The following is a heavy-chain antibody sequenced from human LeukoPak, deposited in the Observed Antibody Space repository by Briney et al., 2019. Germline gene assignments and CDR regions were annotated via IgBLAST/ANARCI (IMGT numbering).Heavy chain of an antibody. CDR3: ARDEAWGYCTDSNCYIGLGNNWFDP. D-gene: IGHD2-8*02. CDR2: ISGYNGNT. V-gene: IGHV1-18*01. CDR1: GYTFSNYG. J-gene: IGHJ5*02. Sequence: GASVKVSCKASGYTFSNYGISWVRQAPGQGLEWMGWISGYNGNTNYAQKLQGRVTMTTDTYTSTAYMELRCLRSDDTAVYYCARDEAWGYCTDSNCYIGLGNNWFDPWGQGTLVTVSS.